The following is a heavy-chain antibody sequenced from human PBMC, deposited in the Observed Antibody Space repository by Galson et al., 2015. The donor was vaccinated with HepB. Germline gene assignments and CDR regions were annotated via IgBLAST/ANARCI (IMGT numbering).Heavy chain of an antibody. Sequence: SVKVSCKASGGTFSSYAISWVRQAPGQGLEWMGGIIPIFGTANYAQKFQGRVTITADESTSTAYMELSSLRSEDTAVYYCARDRGLYSSSPFGMDVWGQGTTVTVSS. D-gene: IGHD6-6*01. CDR2: IIPIFGTA. CDR3: ARDRGLYSSSPFGMDV. CDR1: GGTFSSYA. V-gene: IGHV1-69*13. J-gene: IGHJ6*02.